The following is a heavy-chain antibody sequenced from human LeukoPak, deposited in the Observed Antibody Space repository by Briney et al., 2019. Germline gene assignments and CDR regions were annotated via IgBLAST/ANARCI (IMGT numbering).Heavy chain of an antibody. V-gene: IGHV3-23*01. J-gene: IGHJ4*02. CDR2: ISGSGGST. CDR3: AKDRGDYYHSSGYPSWYFDY. Sequence: PGGSLRLSCAASGFTFSSYAMSWVRQAPGKGLEWVSAISGSGGSTYYADSVKGRFAISRDNSKNTLYLQMNSLRAEDTAVYYCAKDRGDYYHSSGYPSWYFDYWGQGTLLTVSS. D-gene: IGHD3-22*01. CDR1: GFTFSSYA.